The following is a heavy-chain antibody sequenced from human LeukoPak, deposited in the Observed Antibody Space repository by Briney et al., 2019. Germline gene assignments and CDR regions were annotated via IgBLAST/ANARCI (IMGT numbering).Heavy chain of an antibody. CDR2: MNPNSGNT. D-gene: IGHD2-15*01. CDR1: GYTFTSYD. Sequence: ASMKVSCKASGYTFTSYDINWVRQATGQGLEWMGWMNPNSGNTGYAQKFQGRVTMTRNTSISTAYMELSSLRSEDTAVYYCARTYCSGGSCYFNWFDPWGQGTLVTVSS. CDR3: ARTYCSGGSCYFNWFDP. J-gene: IGHJ5*02. V-gene: IGHV1-8*01.